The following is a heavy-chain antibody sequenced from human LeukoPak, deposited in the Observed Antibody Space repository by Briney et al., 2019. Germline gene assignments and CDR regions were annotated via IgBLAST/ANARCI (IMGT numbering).Heavy chain of an antibody. J-gene: IGHJ5*02. V-gene: IGHV4-59*01. D-gene: IGHD2-15*01. CDR1: GGSTSSYY. CDR3: ARGLVAALNWFDP. Sequence: SETLSLTCTVSGGSTSSYYWSWIRQPPGKGLEWIGYIYYSGSTNYNPSLKSRVTISVDTSKNQFSLKLSSVTAADTAVYYCARGLVAALNWFDPWGQGTLVTVSS. CDR2: IYYSGST.